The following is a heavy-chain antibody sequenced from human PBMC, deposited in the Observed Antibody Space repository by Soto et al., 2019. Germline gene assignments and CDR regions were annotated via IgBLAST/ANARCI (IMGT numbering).Heavy chain of an antibody. CDR2: VYYSGST. CDR3: ERHGVVTAPLGFFEPDY. D-gene: IGHD2-21*02. Sequence: SETLSLTCTVSGGSISSHSWSWIRQPPGEGLEWIGHVYYSGSTNYNPSPKSRVTISVDTFKNQFSLRLTSVTAADTAVYYCERHGVVTAPLGFFEPDYWGQGIMVTASS. J-gene: IGHJ4*02. CDR1: GGSISSHS. V-gene: IGHV4-59*08.